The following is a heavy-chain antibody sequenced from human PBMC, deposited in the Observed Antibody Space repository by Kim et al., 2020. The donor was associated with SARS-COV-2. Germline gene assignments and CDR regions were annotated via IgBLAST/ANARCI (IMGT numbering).Heavy chain of an antibody. J-gene: IGHJ4*02. CDR2: IIPIFGTA. D-gene: IGHD4-17*01. CDR3: ARWSSPYSDYGDYGSGGYFDY. Sequence: SVKVSCKASGGTFSSYAISWVRQAPGQGLEWMGGIIPIFGTANYAQKFQGRVTITADESTSTAYMELSSLRSEDTAVYYCARWSSPYSDYGDYGSGGYFDYWGQGTLVTVSS. CDR1: GGTFSSYA. V-gene: IGHV1-69*13.